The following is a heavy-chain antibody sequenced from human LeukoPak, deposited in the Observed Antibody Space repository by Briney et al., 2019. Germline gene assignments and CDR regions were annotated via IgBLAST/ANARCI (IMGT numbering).Heavy chain of an antibody. Sequence: PSETLSLTCAVYGGSFSGYYWSWIRQPPGKGLEWIGEIYHSGNTNYNPSLKSRGAISLDKSSNQFSLRLTSVTAADTAMYFCAREEMPGKFDYWGQGILVTVSS. D-gene: IGHD1-26*01. CDR3: AREEMPGKFDY. J-gene: IGHJ4*02. V-gene: IGHV4-34*01. CDR2: IYHSGNT. CDR1: GGSFSGYY.